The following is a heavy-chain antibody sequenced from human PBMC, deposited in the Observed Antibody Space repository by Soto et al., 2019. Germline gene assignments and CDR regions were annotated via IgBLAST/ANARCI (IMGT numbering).Heavy chain of an antibody. V-gene: IGHV3-23*01. CDR2: FRESVGST. CDR1: GFTFSSSA. D-gene: IGHD6-19*01. J-gene: IGHJ4*02. CDR3: AKASEQWLGEYHFDY. Sequence: GGSLRLSCAASGFTFSSSAMSWVRQAPGKGLEWVSTFRESVGSTYYADSVKGRFSISRDNPKNTLYLQMNSLRVEDTAVYYCAKASEQWLGEYHFDYWGQGTLVTVSS.